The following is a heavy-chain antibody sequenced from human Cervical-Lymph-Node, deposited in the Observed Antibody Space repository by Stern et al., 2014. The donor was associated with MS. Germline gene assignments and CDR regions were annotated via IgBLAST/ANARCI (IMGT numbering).Heavy chain of an antibody. CDR3: ARVGLDLGSNYDFWSGYYPDAFDI. CDR1: GGSFSGYY. J-gene: IGHJ3*02. Sequence: QVQLQQWGAGLLKPSETLSLTCAVYGGSFSGYYWSWIRQPPGKGLEWIGEINHSGSTNYNPSLKSRVTISVATSKNQFSLKLSSVTAADTAVYYCARVGLDLGSNYDFWSGYYPDAFDIWGQGTMVTVSS. V-gene: IGHV4-34*01. D-gene: IGHD3-3*01. CDR2: INHSGST.